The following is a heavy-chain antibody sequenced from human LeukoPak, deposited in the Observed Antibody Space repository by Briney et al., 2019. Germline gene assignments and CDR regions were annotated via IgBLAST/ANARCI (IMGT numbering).Heavy chain of an antibody. CDR2: ISSSSSSI. Sequence: GRSLRLSCAASGFTFSSYSMNWVRQAPGKGLEWVSYISSSSSSIYYADSVKGRFTISRDNAKNSLYLQMNSLRDEDTAVYYCARAPGYYYGMDVWGQGTTVTVSS. CDR1: GFTFSSYS. V-gene: IGHV3-48*02. J-gene: IGHJ6*02. CDR3: ARAPGYYYGMDV.